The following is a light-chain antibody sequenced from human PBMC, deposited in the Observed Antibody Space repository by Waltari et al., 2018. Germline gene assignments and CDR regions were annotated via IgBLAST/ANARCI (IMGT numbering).Light chain of an antibody. V-gene: IGLV2-14*01. J-gene: IGLJ3*02. CDR3: RSYTSSNTWV. Sequence: QSALTQPASVSGSPGQSITISCTGTSRDVGGYNYVSWYQQHPGKAPKLRIYDVSERPSGVSNHFSGSKSGNTASLTISGLQAEDEADYYCRSYTSSNTWVFGGGTKLTVL. CDR1: SRDVGGYNY. CDR2: DVS.